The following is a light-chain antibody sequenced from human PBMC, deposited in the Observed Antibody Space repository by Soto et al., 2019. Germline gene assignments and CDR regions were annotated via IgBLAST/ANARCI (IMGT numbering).Light chain of an antibody. Sequence: DIQMTQSPSSLSASVGDRVTITCRASQGIRNDLLGWYQQKPGKAPKCLIYVVSSLQSGVPSRLSGSGSGTEFTLTISSLQPEDFATYYCLQHDTYPLTFGQGTKVEIK. V-gene: IGKV1-17*01. CDR2: VVS. J-gene: IGKJ1*01. CDR3: LQHDTYPLT. CDR1: QGIRND.